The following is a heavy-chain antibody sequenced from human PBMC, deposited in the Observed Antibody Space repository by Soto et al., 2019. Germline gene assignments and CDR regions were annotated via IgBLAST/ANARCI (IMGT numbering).Heavy chain of an antibody. J-gene: IGHJ4*02. CDR3: AKGVWATIFGVDYYFYY. Sequence: GASVKVSCKASGYTFTSYDINWVRQATGQGLEWMGWMNPNSGNTGYAQKFQGRVTMTRNTSISTAYMELSSLRSEDTAVYYCAKGVWATIFGVDYYFYYWGQGTLVTVSS. V-gene: IGHV1-8*01. CDR2: MNPNSGNT. D-gene: IGHD3-3*01. CDR1: GYTFTSYD.